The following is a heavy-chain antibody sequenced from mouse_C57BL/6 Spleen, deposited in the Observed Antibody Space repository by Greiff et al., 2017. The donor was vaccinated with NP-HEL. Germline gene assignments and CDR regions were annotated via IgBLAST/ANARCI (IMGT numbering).Heavy chain of an antibody. CDR2: LDPENGDT. CDR1: GFNIKDDY. V-gene: IGHV14-4*01. D-gene: IGHD2-1*01. Sequence: VPLQQSGAELVRPGASVKLSCTASGFNIKDDYMHWVKQRPEQGLEWIGWLDPENGDTEYASKFQGKATITADSSSNAAYLQLSRLTSEDTAVYYCTTYGNYEAWFAYWGQGTLVTVSA. J-gene: IGHJ3*01. CDR3: TTYGNYEAWFAY.